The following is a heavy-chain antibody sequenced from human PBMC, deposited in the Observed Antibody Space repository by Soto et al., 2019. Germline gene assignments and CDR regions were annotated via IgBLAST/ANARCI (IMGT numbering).Heavy chain of an antibody. CDR1: GYTFTSYG. CDR3: ARDQYSSGWSGCWFDP. J-gene: IGHJ5*02. Sequence: ASVKVSCKASGYTFTSYGISWVRQAPGQGLEWMGWISAYNGNTNYAQKLQGRVTMTTDTSTSTAYMELRSLRSDDTAVYYCARDQYSSGWSGCWFDPWGQGTLVTVSS. CDR2: ISAYNGNT. D-gene: IGHD6-19*01. V-gene: IGHV1-18*01.